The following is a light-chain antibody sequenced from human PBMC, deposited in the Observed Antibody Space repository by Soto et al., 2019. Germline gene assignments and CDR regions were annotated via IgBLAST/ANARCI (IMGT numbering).Light chain of an antibody. CDR3: AVYMGSGIAA. CDR1: TGAVTSGYY. Sequence: QAVVTQEPSLTVSPGGTVTLTCASSTGAVTSGYYPNWFQQTPGQAPRTLIYSTNTRSSGVPDRFSGSIFGNKAALTITGAQADDESDYYCAVYMGSGIAAFGGGTQLTVL. CDR2: STN. V-gene: IGLV8-61*01. J-gene: IGLJ7*01.